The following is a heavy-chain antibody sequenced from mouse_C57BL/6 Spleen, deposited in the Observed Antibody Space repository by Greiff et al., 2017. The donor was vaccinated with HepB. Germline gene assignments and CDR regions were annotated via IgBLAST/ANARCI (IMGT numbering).Heavy chain of an antibody. V-gene: IGHV1-20*01. CDR1: GYSFTGYF. D-gene: IGHD2-5*01. J-gene: IGHJ3*01. CDR2: INPYNGDT. CDR3: ARDSNNSPFAY. Sequence: EVQLQQSGPELVKPGDSVKISCKASGYSFTGYFMNWVMQSHGKSLEWIGRINPYNGDTFYNQKFKGKATLTVDKSSSTAHMELRSLTSEDSAVCYCARDSNNSPFAYWGQGNLVTVSA.